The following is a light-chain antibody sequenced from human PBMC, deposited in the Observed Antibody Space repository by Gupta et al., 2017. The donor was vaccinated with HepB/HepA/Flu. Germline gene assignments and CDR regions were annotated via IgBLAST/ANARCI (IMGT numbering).Light chain of an antibody. J-gene: IGLJ2*01. Sequence: QAGLTQPPSVSKYLRQTATLTCTGNSNNVGNQGAAWLQQHQGHPPKLLSYRNNNRPSGISERFSASRSGNTASLTITGLQPEDEADYYCLAWDTNGSDVVFGGGTTLTVL. CDR1: SNNVGNQG. V-gene: IGLV10-54*01. CDR2: RNN. CDR3: LAWDTNGSDVV.